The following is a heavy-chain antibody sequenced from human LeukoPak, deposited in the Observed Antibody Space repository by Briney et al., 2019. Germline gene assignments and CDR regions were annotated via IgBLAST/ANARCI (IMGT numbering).Heavy chain of an antibody. CDR2: ISSSSSYI. J-gene: IGHJ4*02. CDR1: GFTFSSYS. V-gene: IGHV3-21*01. CDR3: AIGSYCSGGSCQPTFFDY. Sequence: GGSLRLSCAASGFTFSSYSMNWVRQAPGKGLEWVSSISSSSSYIYYADSVKGRFTISRDNAKNSLYLQMNSLRAEDTAVYYCAIGSYCSGGSCQPTFFDYWGQGTLVTVSS. D-gene: IGHD2-15*01.